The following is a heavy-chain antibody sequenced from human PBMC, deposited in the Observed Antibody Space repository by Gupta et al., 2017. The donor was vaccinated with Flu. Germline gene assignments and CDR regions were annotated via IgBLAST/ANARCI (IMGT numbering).Heavy chain of an antibody. D-gene: IGHD2-2*01. J-gene: IGHJ4*02. V-gene: IGHV1-2*06. Sequence: PGQGLEWMGRINPNSGGTKYAQKFQGRVTLTRDTSISTPYMELTRLTSDDTAVYFCARVAYCSTTSCFQPFDHWGQGTLVTVSS. CDR3: ARVAYCSTTSCFQPFDH. CDR2: INPNSGGT.